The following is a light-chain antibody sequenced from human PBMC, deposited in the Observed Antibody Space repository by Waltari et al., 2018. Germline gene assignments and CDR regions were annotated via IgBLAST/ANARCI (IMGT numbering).Light chain of an antibody. V-gene: IGKV3-15*01. CDR2: GAS. Sequence: EIVMTQSPATLSVSPGERAILSCRASQTVSSTLAWYQQKPSQAPRLLIYGASTRATGIPARFSCSGSGTDFTLTISSLQSEDFAVYYCQQCNNWPYTFGQGTRLEIK. CDR1: QTVSST. CDR3: QQCNNWPYT. J-gene: IGKJ2*01.